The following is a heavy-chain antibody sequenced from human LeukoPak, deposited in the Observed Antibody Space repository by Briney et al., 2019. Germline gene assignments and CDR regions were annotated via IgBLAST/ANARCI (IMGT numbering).Heavy chain of an antibody. CDR2: INPNSGGT. CDR1: GYTFTGYY. V-gene: IGHV1-2*02. D-gene: IGHD3-22*01. J-gene: IGHJ3*02. CDR3: ARDQYYDSSGYYYGDAFDI. Sequence: GASVKVSCKASGYTFTGYYMHWVRQAPGQGLEWMGWINPNSGGTNYAQKFQGRVTMTRDTPISTAYMELSRLRSDDTAVYYCARDQYYDSSGYYYGDAFDIWGQGTMVTVSS.